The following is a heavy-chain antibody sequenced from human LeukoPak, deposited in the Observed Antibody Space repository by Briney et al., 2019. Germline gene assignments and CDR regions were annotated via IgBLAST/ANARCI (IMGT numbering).Heavy chain of an antibody. CDR3: AEDWLATTDN. CDR2: ITTDETT. CDR1: GFPFTVSW. J-gene: IGHJ4*02. D-gene: IGHD1/OR15-1a*01. V-gene: IGHV3-74*01. Sequence: GGSLRLSCAASGFPFTVSWMHWFRQVPGKGLMWVSRITTDETTTYADSVRGRFSISRDNAKNTVYLQMNSLRVEDTAVYYCAEDWLATTDNWGQGILVTVSS.